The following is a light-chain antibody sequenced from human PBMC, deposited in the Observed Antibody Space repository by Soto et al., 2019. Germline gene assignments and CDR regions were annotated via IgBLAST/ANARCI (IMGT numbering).Light chain of an antibody. CDR2: DVS. Sequence: QSVLTQPASVSGSPGQSITISCTGTSNDVGRTNYVSWYQQHPGKAPKLIIYDVSNRPSGVSNRFSGSKSGNTASLTISGLQAEDEAHYYCSSYASSSTIIFGGGTQLTVL. J-gene: IGLJ2*01. CDR3: SSYASSSTII. CDR1: SNDVGRTNY. V-gene: IGLV2-14*01.